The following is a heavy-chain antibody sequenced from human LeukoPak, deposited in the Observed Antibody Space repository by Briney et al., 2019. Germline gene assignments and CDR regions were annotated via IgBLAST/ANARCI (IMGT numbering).Heavy chain of an antibody. Sequence: SETLSLTCTVSGGSISSGGYYWSWIRQHPGKGLEWIGYIYYSGSTYYNPSLKSRVTISVDTSKNQFSLKLSSVTAADTAVYYCARHNYDSSGYYRWLGYWGQGTLVTVSS. CDR3: ARHNYDSSGYYRWLGY. J-gene: IGHJ4*02. CDR1: GGSISSGGYY. D-gene: IGHD3-22*01. CDR2: IYYSGST. V-gene: IGHV4-31*03.